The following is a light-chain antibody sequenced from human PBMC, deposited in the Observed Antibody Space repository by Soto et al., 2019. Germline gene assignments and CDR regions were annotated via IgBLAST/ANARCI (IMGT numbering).Light chain of an antibody. CDR1: SSNLGSSV. CDR3: AAWDDSLNGPV. V-gene: IGLV1-44*01. J-gene: IGLJ1*01. CDR2: SNN. Sequence: QSVLTQPPSASGTPGQGVTSSGAGGSSNLGSSVVNWYQQLPGAAPKLLIYSNNQRPSGVPDRFSGSKSGTSASLAISGLQSEDEADYYCAAWDDSLNGPVFGTGTKVTVL.